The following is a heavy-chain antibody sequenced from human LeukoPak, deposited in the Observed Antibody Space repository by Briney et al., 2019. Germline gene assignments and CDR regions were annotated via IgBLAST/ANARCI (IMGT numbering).Heavy chain of an antibody. CDR1: GYTFTSYG. D-gene: IGHD5-12*01. Sequence: ASVKVSCKASGYTFTSYGISWVRQAPGQGLEWMGWISAYNGDTNYAQKLQGRVTMTTDTSTRTVYMELSSLRSEDTAVYFCATHSPEWRYSGYYNFYYMDVWGKGTTVTVSS. V-gene: IGHV1-18*01. CDR3: ATHSPEWRYSGYYNFYYMDV. J-gene: IGHJ6*03. CDR2: ISAYNGDT.